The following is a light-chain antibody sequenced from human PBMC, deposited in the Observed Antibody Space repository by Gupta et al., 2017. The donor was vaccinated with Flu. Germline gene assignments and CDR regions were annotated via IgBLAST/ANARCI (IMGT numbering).Light chain of an antibody. Sequence: YVLTPPPSASVAPGQTATMTCEGNNIRGKSVHWYQRKPGQAPVLVLYDDTDRPSGIPERFSGSNSGNTATLTIRRVEAGDEADYYCQVWDSATDHRVFGGGTKLTVL. CDR1: NIRGKS. CDR2: DDT. J-gene: IGLJ3*02. CDR3: QVWDSATDHRV. V-gene: IGLV3-21*02.